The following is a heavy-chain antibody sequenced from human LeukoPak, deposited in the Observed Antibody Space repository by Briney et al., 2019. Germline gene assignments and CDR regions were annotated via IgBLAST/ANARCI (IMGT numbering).Heavy chain of an antibody. D-gene: IGHD6-19*01. CDR2: IYYSGST. V-gene: IGHV4-39*07. CDR3: AREGKWLLF. Sequence: SETLSLTCTVSGGSISSSSYYWGWIRQPPGKGLEWIGSIYYSGSTYYNPSLKSRVTISVDTSKNQFSLKLSSVTAADTAVYYCAREGKWLLFWGQGTLVTVSS. J-gene: IGHJ4*02. CDR1: GGSISSSSYY.